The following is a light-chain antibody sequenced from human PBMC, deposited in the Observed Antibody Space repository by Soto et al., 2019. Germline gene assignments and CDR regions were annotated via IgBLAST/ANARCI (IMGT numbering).Light chain of an antibody. CDR2: GSF. J-gene: IGKJ1*01. V-gene: IGKV3-20*01. Sequence: ETVLSQSPCTLALFAGERATLXXRARPSVRTSYLAWHQQKPGQAPRLXXYGSFSRASGVPDRVSGRGSGTEFTLTISRLEPEVLAVYYCQLYGSSPAWTFRPGTNV. CDR1: PSVRTSY. CDR3: QLYGSSPAWT.